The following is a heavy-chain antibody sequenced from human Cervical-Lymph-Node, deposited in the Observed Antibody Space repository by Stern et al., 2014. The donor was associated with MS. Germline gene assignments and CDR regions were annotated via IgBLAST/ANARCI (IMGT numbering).Heavy chain of an antibody. Sequence: VQLVESGGGVVQPGRSLRLSCAASGFTLSDSAIHWVRQAPGKGLEWVAVLSFDLRTKYYADSVRGRFALSRDISNNTVYLHMSSLRTEDTAVYYCARVRGSYFPPLDYWGQGTLVTVSS. CDR2: LSFDLRTK. J-gene: IGHJ4*02. CDR3: ARVRGSYFPPLDY. V-gene: IGHV3-30*09. D-gene: IGHD3-22*01. CDR1: GFTLSDSA.